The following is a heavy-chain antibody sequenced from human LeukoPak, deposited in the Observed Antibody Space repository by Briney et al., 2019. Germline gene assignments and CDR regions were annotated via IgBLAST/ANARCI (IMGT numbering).Heavy chain of an antibody. CDR1: GYTFTSYD. Sequence: ASVKVSCKASGYTFTSYDINWVRQATGQGLEWMGWMNPNSGNTGYAQKFQGRVTMTRNTSISTAYMELSSLRSEDTAVYYCARDVRVSNPLLEVNWFDPWGQGTLVTVSS. D-gene: IGHD3-10*01. V-gene: IGHV1-8*01. CDR2: MNPNSGNT. CDR3: ARDVRVSNPLLEVNWFDP. J-gene: IGHJ5*02.